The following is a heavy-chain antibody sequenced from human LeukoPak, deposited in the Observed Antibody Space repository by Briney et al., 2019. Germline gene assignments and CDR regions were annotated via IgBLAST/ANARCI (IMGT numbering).Heavy chain of an antibody. CDR1: GYTFTGYY. D-gene: IGHD3-10*01. CDR2: INPNSGGT. V-gene: IGHV1-2*06. J-gene: IGHJ6*02. Sequence: ASVKVSCKASGYTFTGYYMHWVRQAPGQGLEWMGRINPNSGGTNYAQKFQGRVTMTRDTSISTAYMELSRLRSDDTAVYYCARRAVRPKSYMDVWGQGTTVTVSS. CDR3: ARRAVRPKSYMDV.